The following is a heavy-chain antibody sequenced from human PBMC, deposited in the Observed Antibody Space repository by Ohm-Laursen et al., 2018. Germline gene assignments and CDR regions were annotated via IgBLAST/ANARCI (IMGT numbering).Heavy chain of an antibody. CDR2: ISSSSSTI. V-gene: IGHV3-48*01. CDR1: GFTFSSYS. J-gene: IGHJ4*02. CDR3: AKGPEHINWNYGDY. D-gene: IGHD1-7*01. Sequence: SLRLSCSAPGFTFSSYSMNWVRQAPGKGLEWVSYISSSSSTIYYADSVKGRFTISRDNAKNSLYLQMNSLRAEDTAVYYCAKGPEHINWNYGDYWGQGTLVTVSS.